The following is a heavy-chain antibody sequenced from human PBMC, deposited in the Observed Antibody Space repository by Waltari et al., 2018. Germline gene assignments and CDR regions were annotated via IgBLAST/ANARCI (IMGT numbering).Heavy chain of an antibody. V-gene: IGHV1-69*14. Sequence: QVQLVQSGAEVKKPGSSVKVSCKASGGTFSSYAISWVRQAPGQGLEWMGGIIPIFGTANYSQKFQGRVTITADKSTSTAYMELSSLRSEDTAVYYWATPLNWNDVYFDYWGQGTLVTVSS. J-gene: IGHJ4*02. D-gene: IGHD1-20*01. CDR1: GGTFSSYA. CDR2: IIPIFGTA. CDR3: ATPLNWNDVYFDY.